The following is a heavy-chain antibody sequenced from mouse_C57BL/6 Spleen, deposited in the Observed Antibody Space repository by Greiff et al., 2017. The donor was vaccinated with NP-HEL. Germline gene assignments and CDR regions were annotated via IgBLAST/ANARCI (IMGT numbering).Heavy chain of an antibody. CDR2: IWRGGST. CDR3: AIGGWLLPFAY. CDR1: GFSLTSYG. D-gene: IGHD2-3*01. Sequence: VQLQQSGPGLVQPSQSLSITCTVSGFSLTSYGVHWVRQSPGKGLEWLGVIWRGGSTDYNAAVMSRLSSTKDNSKCQVFFKMNSLQADDTAIYYCAIGGWLLPFAYWGQGTLVTVSA. J-gene: IGHJ3*01. V-gene: IGHV2-5*01.